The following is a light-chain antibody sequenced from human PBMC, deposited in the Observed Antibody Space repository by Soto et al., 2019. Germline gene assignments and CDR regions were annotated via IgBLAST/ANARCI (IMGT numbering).Light chain of an antibody. CDR1: SANIGAAYN. CDR3: QSYDSSLSGYV. V-gene: IGLV1-40*01. CDR2: GNN. Sequence: QSVLTQPPSVSGAPGQRVTISCTGSSANIGAAYNVDWYQQLPGTAPKLLLYGNNNRPSWVPARFSGSKSGTSASLAIAGLKAEDECDYYCQSYDSSLSGYVFGTGTKLTV. J-gene: IGLJ1*01.